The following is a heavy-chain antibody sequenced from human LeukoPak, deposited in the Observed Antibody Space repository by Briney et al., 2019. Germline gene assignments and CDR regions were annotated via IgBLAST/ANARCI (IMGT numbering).Heavy chain of an antibody. CDR3: AKGLWFGELLRYYYYGMDV. Sequence: GGSLRLSCAASGFTFSSYAMSWVRQAPGKGLEWVSAISGSGGSTYYADSVKGRFTISRDNSKNTLYLQMNSLRAEDMAVYYCAKGLWFGELLRYYYYGMDVWGRGTTVTVSS. D-gene: IGHD3-10*01. J-gene: IGHJ6*02. CDR2: ISGSGGST. CDR1: GFTFSSYA. V-gene: IGHV3-23*01.